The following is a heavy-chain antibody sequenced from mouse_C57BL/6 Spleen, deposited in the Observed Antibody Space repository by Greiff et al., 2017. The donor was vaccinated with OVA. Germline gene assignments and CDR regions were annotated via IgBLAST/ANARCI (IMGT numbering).Heavy chain of an antibody. CDR2: SRNKANDYTT. V-gene: IGHV7-1*01. J-gene: IGHJ2*01. CDR1: GFTFSDFY. Sequence: EVQLVESGGGLVQSGRSLRLSCATSGFTFSDFYMEWVRQAPGKGLEWIAASRNKANDYTTEYSASVKGRFIVSRDTSQSILYLQMNALRAEDTAIYYCARALDGYYDYWGQGTTLTVSS. D-gene: IGHD2-3*01. CDR3: ARALDGYYDY.